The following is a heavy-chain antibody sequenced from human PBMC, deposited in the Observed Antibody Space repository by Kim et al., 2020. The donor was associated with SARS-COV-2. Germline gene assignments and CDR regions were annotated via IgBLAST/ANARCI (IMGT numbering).Heavy chain of an antibody. CDR3: ARGEDYGDYRLYYYGMDV. CDR2: ISSSGSTI. J-gene: IGHJ6*02. CDR1: GFTFSDYY. D-gene: IGHD4-17*01. Sequence: GGSLRLSCAASGFTFSDYYMSWIRQAPAKGLEWVSYISSSGSTIYYADSVKGRFTISRDNAKNSLYLQMNSLRAEDTAVYYCARGEDYGDYRLYYYGMDVWGQGTTVTVSS. V-gene: IGHV3-11*01.